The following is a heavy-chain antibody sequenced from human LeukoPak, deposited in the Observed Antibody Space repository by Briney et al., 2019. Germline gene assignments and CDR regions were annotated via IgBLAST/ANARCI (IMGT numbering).Heavy chain of an antibody. D-gene: IGHD2-2*01. Sequence: PSETLSLTCTVSGGSISSGDYYWSWIRQPPGKGLEWIGEINHSGSTNYNPSLKSRVTISVDTSKNQFSLKLSSVTAADTAVYYCASADIVVVPSAMPIFGYWGQGTLVTVSS. J-gene: IGHJ4*02. CDR1: GGSISSGDYY. V-gene: IGHV4-39*07. CDR2: INHSGST. CDR3: ASADIVVVPSAMPIFGY.